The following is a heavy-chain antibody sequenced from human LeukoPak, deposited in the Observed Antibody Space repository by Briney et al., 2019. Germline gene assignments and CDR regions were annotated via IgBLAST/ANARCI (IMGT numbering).Heavy chain of an antibody. Sequence: TSETLSLTCAVSGGSISSSNWWSWVRQPPGKGLEWIGEIYHSGSTNYNPSLKSRVTISVDTSKNQFSLKLSSVTAADTAVYYCARVVLLWFGELNYMDVWGKGTTVTVSS. CDR1: GGSISSSNW. D-gene: IGHD3-10*01. J-gene: IGHJ6*03. CDR2: IYHSGST. V-gene: IGHV4-4*02. CDR3: ARVVLLWFGELNYMDV.